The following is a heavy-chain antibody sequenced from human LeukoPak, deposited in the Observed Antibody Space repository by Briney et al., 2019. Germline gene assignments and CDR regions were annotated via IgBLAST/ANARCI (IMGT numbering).Heavy chain of an antibody. CDR1: GFTFSNYW. D-gene: IGHD2-2*02. J-gene: IGHJ3*02. CDR3: ARGYCSSTTCYNAFDI. CDR2: INNDASTT. Sequence: PGGSLRLSCAASGFTFSNYWMYWVRQAPGQGLVWVSRINNDASTTTYADSVKGRFSISRDNAKTTLYLQMNSLRAEDTAVYYCARGYCSSTTCYNAFDIWGQGTMVTVSS. V-gene: IGHV3-74*01.